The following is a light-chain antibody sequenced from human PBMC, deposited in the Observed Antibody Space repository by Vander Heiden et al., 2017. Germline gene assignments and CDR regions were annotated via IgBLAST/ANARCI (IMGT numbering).Light chain of an antibody. J-gene: IGKJ4*01. CDR3: KQYDNALT. CDR2: DTS. Sequence: DIHITQSASSLSVSVGDRVTITCQPSQDISKYLTWYEQKPAKVPKSLIYDTSNLETGIPTGFGGSGYWTDFTFTMRSLQPEDIATYYCKQYDNALTFGRGTKVEIK. V-gene: IGKV1-33*01. CDR1: QDISKY.